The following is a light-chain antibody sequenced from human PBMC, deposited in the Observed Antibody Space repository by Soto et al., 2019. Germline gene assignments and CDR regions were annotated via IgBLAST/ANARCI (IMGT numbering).Light chain of an antibody. Sequence: EIVLTQSPGTLSLSPGERATLSCRASQSVSSNYLAWYQQKSGQAPRLLIYGASSRATGIPDRVSGSGSGTDFTLTISKLEAEDFAVYYCQQYGNSPYAFGQRTELEI. CDR1: QSVSSNY. V-gene: IGKV3-20*01. J-gene: IGKJ2*01. CDR3: QQYGNSPYA. CDR2: GAS.